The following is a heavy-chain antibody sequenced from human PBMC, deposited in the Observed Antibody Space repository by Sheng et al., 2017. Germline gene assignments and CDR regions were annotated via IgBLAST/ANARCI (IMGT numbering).Heavy chain of an antibody. CDR3: ARGPAEVVVITDNWFDP. J-gene: IGHJ5*02. V-gene: IGHV4-31*03. CDR1: GGSISSGGYY. Sequence: QVQLQESGPGLVKPSQTLSLTCTVSGGSISSGGYYWSWIRQHPGKGLEWIGYIYYSGSTYYNPSLKSRVTISVDTSKNQFSLKLSSVTAADTAVYYCARGPAEVVVITDNWFDPWGQGTLVTVSS. D-gene: IGHD3-22*01. CDR2: IYYSGST.